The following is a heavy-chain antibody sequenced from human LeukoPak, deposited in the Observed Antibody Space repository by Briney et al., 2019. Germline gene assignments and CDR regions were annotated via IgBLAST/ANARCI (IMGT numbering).Heavy chain of an antibody. Sequence: ASVKVSCKASGYTFTSYAMHWVRQAPGQRLEWMGWINAGNGNTKYSQKFQGRVTITRATSASTAYMELSSLRSEDTAVYYCARAHIVVVAAAPFDPWGQGTLVTVSS. CDR3: ARAHIVVVAAAPFDP. V-gene: IGHV1-3*01. CDR2: INAGNGNT. CDR1: GYTFTSYA. J-gene: IGHJ5*02. D-gene: IGHD2-2*01.